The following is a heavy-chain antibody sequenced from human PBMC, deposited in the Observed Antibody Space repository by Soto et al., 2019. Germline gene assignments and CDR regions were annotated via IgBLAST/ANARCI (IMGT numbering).Heavy chain of an antibody. CDR2: IEGSGTIT. J-gene: IGHJ5*01. Sequence: GGSLRLSCAASGFMFSTTDMSWVRQAPGKGLEWVTTIEGSGTITYYADSVRGRFTISRANSKNTVYLQMDSLTADDTAVYYCVKNSGWFKSWGQGTLVNVSS. V-gene: IGHV3-23*01. D-gene: IGHD3-10*01. CDR1: GFMFSTTD. CDR3: VKNSGWFKS.